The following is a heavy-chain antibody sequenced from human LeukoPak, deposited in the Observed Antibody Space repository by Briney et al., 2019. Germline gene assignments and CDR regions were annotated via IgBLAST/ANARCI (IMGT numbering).Heavy chain of an antibody. CDR1: SGSISSGGYY. D-gene: IGHD6-19*01. Sequence: SETLSLTCTVSSGSISSGGYYWSWIRQHPGKGLEWIGYIYYSGSTYYNPSLKSRVTISVDTSKNQFSLKLSSVTAADTAVYYCARVHSSGFNFDYWGQGTLVTVSS. CDR3: ARVHSSGFNFDY. V-gene: IGHV4-31*03. J-gene: IGHJ4*02. CDR2: IYYSGST.